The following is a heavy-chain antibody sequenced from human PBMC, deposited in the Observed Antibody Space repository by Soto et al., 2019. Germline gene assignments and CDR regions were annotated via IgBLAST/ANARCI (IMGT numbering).Heavy chain of an antibody. Sequence: PGGSLRLSCAASGFTFSSYAMSWVRQAPGKGLEWVSAISGSGGSTYYADSVKGRFTISRDNSKNTLYLQMNSLRAEDTAVYYCEKVQHLYYEFWSGHTSGAFDIWGQGTMVTASS. D-gene: IGHD3-3*01. V-gene: IGHV3-23*01. J-gene: IGHJ3*02. CDR3: EKVQHLYYEFWSGHTSGAFDI. CDR2: ISGSGGST. CDR1: GFTFSSYA.